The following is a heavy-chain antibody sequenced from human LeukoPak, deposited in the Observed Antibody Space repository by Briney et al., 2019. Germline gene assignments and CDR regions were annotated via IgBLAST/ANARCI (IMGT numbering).Heavy chain of an antibody. CDR1: GGSISSSSYY. CDR3: ARVRRDGYNIGLGFDY. Sequence: SETLSLTCTVSGGSISSSSYYWGWIRQPPGKGLEWIGYIYYSGSTNYNPSLKSRVTISVDTSKNQFSLKLSSVTAADTAVYYCARVRRDGYNIGLGFDYWGQGTLVTVSS. V-gene: IGHV4-61*05. J-gene: IGHJ4*02. CDR2: IYYSGST. D-gene: IGHD5-24*01.